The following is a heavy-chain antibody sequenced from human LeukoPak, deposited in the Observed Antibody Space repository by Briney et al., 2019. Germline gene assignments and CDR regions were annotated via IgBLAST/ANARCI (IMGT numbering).Heavy chain of an antibody. V-gene: IGHV3-21*01. D-gene: IGHD6-19*01. CDR1: GFTFSSYG. CDR2: ISSSSSYI. J-gene: IGHJ5*02. CDR3: ARTNTEYSSGWYSFDP. Sequence: PGGSLRLSCAASGFTFSSYGMHWVRQAPGKGLEWVSSISSSSSYIYYADSVKGRFTISRDNAKNSLYLQVNSLRAEDTAVYYCARTNTEYSSGWYSFDPWGQGTLVTVSS.